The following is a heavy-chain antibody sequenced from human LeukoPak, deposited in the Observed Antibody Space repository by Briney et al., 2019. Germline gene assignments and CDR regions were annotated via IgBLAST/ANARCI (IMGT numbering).Heavy chain of an antibody. CDR3: ARGGRVY. D-gene: IGHD1-1*01. Sequence: PGGSLRLSCAASGFTFSSYAMSWVRQAPGKGLEWVSFISPSGDRTSNADSVEGRFTISRDNAKNSLYLQMNSLRAEDTAVYYCARGGRVYWGQGTLVTVSS. J-gene: IGHJ4*02. CDR1: GFTFSSYA. CDR2: ISPSGDRT. V-gene: IGHV3-23*01.